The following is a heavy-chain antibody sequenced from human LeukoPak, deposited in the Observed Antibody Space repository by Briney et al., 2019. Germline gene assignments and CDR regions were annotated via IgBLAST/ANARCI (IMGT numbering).Heavy chain of an antibody. CDR3: ARGVAGTWGFDY. J-gene: IGHJ4*02. CDR2: IYYSGST. CDR1: GGSISSYY. D-gene: IGHD6-19*01. Sequence: NPSETLSLTCTVSGGSISSYYWSWIRQPPGKGLEWIGYIYYSGSTNYNPSLKSRVTISVDTSKNQFSLKLSSVTAADTAVYYCARGVAGTWGFDYWGQGTLVTVSS. V-gene: IGHV4-59*01.